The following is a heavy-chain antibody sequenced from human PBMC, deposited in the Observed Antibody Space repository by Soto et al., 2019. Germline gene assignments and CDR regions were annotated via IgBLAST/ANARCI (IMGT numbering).Heavy chain of an antibody. V-gene: IGHV4-39*01. J-gene: IGHJ4*02. Sequence: QLQLQESGPGLVKPSETLSLTCTVSGGSISSSSYYWGWIRQPPGKGLEWIGSIYYSGSTYYNPSLKSRVTISVDTSKNQFSLKLSSVTAADTAVYYCARNLYDFWSAKNSGLDYWGQGTLVTVSS. CDR1: GGSISSSSYY. CDR2: IYYSGST. D-gene: IGHD3-3*01. CDR3: ARNLYDFWSAKNSGLDY.